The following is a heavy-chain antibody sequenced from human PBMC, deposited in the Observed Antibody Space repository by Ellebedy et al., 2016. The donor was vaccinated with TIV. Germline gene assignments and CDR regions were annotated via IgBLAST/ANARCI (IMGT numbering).Heavy chain of an antibody. CDR1: GGSVSSLSDY. Sequence: SETLSLTCNVSGGSVSSLSDYWSWIRQPPGKGLEWIGYVYYSGNTNYNPSLKSRVTISADTSKNQFSLRLKSVTAADTALYFCARGYGTGRYGLDVWGQGTTVAVS. CDR3: ARGYGTGRYGLDV. CDR2: VYYSGNT. D-gene: IGHD3-10*01. V-gene: IGHV4-61*01. J-gene: IGHJ6*02.